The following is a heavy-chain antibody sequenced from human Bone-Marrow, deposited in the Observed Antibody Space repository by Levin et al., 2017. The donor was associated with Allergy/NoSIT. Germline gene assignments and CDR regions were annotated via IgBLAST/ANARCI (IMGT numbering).Heavy chain of an antibody. CDR2: ISYSGGS. Sequence: SETLSLTCTVSGGSVASGDYYWNWIRQHPEKGLEWIGNISYSGGSSYNPSLKGRLTFSIDTSKNQLSLKLSPVTAADTAVYYCARDVFRAVTLASSWYFDLWGRGTPVIVSS. J-gene: IGHJ2*01. CDR1: GGSVASGDYY. CDR3: ARDVFRAVTLASSWYFDL. V-gene: IGHV4-31*03. D-gene: IGHD2-15*01.